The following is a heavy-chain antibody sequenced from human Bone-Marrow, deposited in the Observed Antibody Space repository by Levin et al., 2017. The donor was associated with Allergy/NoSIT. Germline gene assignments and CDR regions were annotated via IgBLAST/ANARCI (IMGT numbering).Heavy chain of an antibody. CDR2: INPSGGST. D-gene: IGHD3-10*01. Sequence: ASVKVSCKASGYTFTSYYMHWVRQAPGQGLEWMGIINPSGGSTSYAQKFQGRVTMTRDTSTNTVYMELSSLRSEDTAVYYCTRDPHYYGSGSYYNEGAFDIWGQGTMVTVSS. J-gene: IGHJ3*02. CDR3: TRDPHYYGSGSYYNEGAFDI. V-gene: IGHV1-46*01. CDR1: GYTFTSYY.